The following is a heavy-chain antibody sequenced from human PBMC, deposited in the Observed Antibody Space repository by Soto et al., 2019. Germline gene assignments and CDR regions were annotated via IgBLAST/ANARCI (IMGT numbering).Heavy chain of an antibody. CDR2: ISGSGDST. CDR1: GFTFSSYA. Sequence: EVQLLESGGGLVQPGGSLRLSCAASGFTFSSYAKRWVRQAPGKGLEWVSAISGSGDSTYYADSVKGRFTTSRDNSKNTLYLQMNSLRAEDTAVYYCASRGSGSDYDYGGQGTLVTVSS. V-gene: IGHV3-23*01. J-gene: IGHJ4*02. CDR3: ASRGSGSDYDY. D-gene: IGHD1-26*01.